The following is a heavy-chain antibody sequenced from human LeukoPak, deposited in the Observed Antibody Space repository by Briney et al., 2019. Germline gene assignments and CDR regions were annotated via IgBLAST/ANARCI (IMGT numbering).Heavy chain of an antibody. CDR1: GFTFNSYA. V-gene: IGHV3-23*01. CDR2: ISTSGGST. CDR3: AKEWGRYRTTWYGCDY. Sequence: PGGSLRLSCAASGFTFNSYAMSWVRQAPGKGLEWVSSISTSGGSTYYADSVKGRFTISRDDSENTLYLQMNSLRAEDTAIYYCAKEWGRYRTTWYGCDYWGQGTLVTVSS. D-gene: IGHD6-13*01. J-gene: IGHJ4*02.